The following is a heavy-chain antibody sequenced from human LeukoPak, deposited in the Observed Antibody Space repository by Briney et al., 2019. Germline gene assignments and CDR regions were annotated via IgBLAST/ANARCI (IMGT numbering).Heavy chain of an antibody. V-gene: IGHV3-9*01. Sequence: GGSLRLSCAASGFAFDDYAMHWVRQAPGKGLEWVSGISWNSGSIGYADSVKGRFTISRDNAKNSLYLQMNSLRAEDTALYYCAKDSRGFDHWGQGTLVTVSS. J-gene: IGHJ4*02. CDR2: ISWNSGSI. CDR1: GFAFDDYA. D-gene: IGHD3-16*01. CDR3: AKDSRGFDH.